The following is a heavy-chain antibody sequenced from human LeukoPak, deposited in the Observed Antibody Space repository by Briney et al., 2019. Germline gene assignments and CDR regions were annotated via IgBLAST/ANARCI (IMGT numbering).Heavy chain of an antibody. V-gene: IGHV3-74*01. CDR2: ISRDGSST. CDR1: GFTFSSYW. Sequence: GGSLRLSCAASGFTFSSYWMHWVRQDPGKDLVWVSRISRDGSSTTYADSVKGRFTISRDNANNTLYLLLNSLRAEDTAVYYCAGSAGNNWFDPWGQGTVVTVSS. J-gene: IGHJ5*02. CDR3: AGSAGNNWFDP. D-gene: IGHD1-1*01.